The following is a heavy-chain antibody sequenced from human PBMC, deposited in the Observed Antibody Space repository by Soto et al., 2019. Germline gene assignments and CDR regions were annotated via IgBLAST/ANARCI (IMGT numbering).Heavy chain of an antibody. CDR3: ARAIKRWEVNYYFDY. Sequence: QVVLLQSGAEVKEPGSSVGLSCQVSGSTFNNFAFSWVRQAPGQGPEWLGGIVVMSNAADYSQRFQDRVTITADTSTSTLYMELGSLTFDDTAVYYCARAIKRWEVNYYFDYWGQGTLVTVSS. CDR2: IVVMSNAA. J-gene: IGHJ4*02. CDR1: GSTFNNFA. V-gene: IGHV1-69*06. D-gene: IGHD1-26*01.